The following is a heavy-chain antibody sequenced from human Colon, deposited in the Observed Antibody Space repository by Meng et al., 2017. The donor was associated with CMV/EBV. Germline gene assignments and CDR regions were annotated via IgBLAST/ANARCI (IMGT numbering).Heavy chain of an antibody. CDR3: ARESRIAVEAVPIYGMDV. CDR1: GFTFSSYS. D-gene: IGHD2-2*01. CDR2: ISYSGSYI. Sequence: GESLKISCTASGFTFSSYSMNWVRQAPGKGLEWVSSISYSGSYIYYADSVKGRFTISRHNAKNSLYLQMDSLRVEDSAVYFCARESRIAVEAVPIYGMDVWGQGTTVTVSS. J-gene: IGHJ6*01. V-gene: IGHV3-21*01.